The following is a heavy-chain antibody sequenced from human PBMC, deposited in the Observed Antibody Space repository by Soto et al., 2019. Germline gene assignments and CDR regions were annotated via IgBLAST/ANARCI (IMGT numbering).Heavy chain of an antibody. Sequence: PSETLSLTCAVYGGSFSGHYWTWVRQSPGNGLEWIGEINHSGSTTYNPSLKSRVTMSVDTSKNQFSLKLGSVTAADTALYYCARGKYCNCDICIRAFDVWGRGKMVTFSS. CDR3: ARGKYCNCDICIRAFDV. V-gene: IGHV4-34*01. CDR2: INHSGST. D-gene: IGHD2-15*01. CDR1: GGSFSGHY. J-gene: IGHJ3*01.